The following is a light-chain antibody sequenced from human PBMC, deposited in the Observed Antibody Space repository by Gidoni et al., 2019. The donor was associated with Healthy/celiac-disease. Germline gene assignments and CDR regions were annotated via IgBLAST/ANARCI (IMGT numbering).Light chain of an antibody. J-gene: IGLJ2*01. CDR1: ALPNQY. V-gene: IGLV3-25*03. CDR2: KDS. Sequence: SSELTPPPSVSVSPGQTARITCSGDALPNQYAYWYQQKPGQAPVLVIYKDSERPSGIPERFSGSSSGTTVTLTISGVQAEDEADYYCQSADSSGFVVFGGGTKLTVL. CDR3: QSADSSGFVV.